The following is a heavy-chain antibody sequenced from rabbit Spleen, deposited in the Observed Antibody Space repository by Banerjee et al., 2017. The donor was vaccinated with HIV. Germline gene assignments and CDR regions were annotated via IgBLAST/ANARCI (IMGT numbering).Heavy chain of an antibody. V-gene: IGHV1S40*01. CDR1: GFDFSRGYD. D-gene: IGHD4-1*01. CDR2: IYTGNVKT. Sequence: QSLEESGGGLVKPGASLTLTCKASGFDFSRGYDMCWVRQAPGKGLEWIGCIYTGNVKTYYASWAKGRFTISKTSSTTVTLKMTSLTAADTATYFCARAIVPWLGLTRLDLWGPGTLVTVS. CDR3: ARAIVPWLGLTRLDL. J-gene: IGHJ3*01.